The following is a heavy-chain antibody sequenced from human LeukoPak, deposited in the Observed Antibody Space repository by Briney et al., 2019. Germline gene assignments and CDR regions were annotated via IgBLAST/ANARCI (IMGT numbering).Heavy chain of an antibody. CDR3: ARVTGKGYYFDY. CDR2: IYYSGST. CDR1: GGSISSYY. J-gene: IGHJ4*02. V-gene: IGHV4-59*01. D-gene: IGHD1-20*01. Sequence: SETLSLTCTVSGGSISSYYWSCIRQPPGKGLEWIGYIYYSGSTNYNPSLKSRVTISVDTSKNQFSLKLSSVTAADTAVYYCARVTGKGYYFDYWGQGTLVTVSS.